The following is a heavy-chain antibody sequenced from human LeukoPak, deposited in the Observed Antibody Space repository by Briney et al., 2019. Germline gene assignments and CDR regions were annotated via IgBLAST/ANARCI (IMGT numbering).Heavy chain of an antibody. CDR1: GFTFSSYS. Sequence: GGSLRLSCAASGFTFSSYSMNWVRQAPGKGLEWVSSISSSSGYIYYADSVKGRFTISRDNAKNSLYLHMHSLRAEDTAVYYCARDMAVDTAMVRGGQGTLVTVSS. V-gene: IGHV3-21*01. D-gene: IGHD5-18*01. CDR2: ISSSSGYI. CDR3: ARDMAVDTAMVR. J-gene: IGHJ4*02.